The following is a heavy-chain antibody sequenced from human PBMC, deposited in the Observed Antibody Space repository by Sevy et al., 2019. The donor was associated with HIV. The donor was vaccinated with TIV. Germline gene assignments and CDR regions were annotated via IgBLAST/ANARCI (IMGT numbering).Heavy chain of an antibody. CDR1: GFTFSRYW. Sequence: GGSLRLSCAASGFTFSRYWMHWVRQVPGKGLVWVSRINGDGSNPLYADSVKGRFTISRDNAKNTVFLQMDSLRAEDTAVYYCAIEAVDFWSGPVDFYYGMDVWGQGTTVTVSS. V-gene: IGHV3-74*01. CDR2: INGDGSNP. D-gene: IGHD3-3*01. J-gene: IGHJ6*02. CDR3: AIEAVDFWSGPVDFYYGMDV.